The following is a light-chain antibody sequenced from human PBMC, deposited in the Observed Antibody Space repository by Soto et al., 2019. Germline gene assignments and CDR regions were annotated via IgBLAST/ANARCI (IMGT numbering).Light chain of an antibody. CDR3: QQYKDWPPLT. Sequence: EIVMTQSPVILSVSPGERATLSCRASQNININLAWYQQRPGQAPRVLIYGASSRASGIPDRFSGSGSGTDFTLTINRLEPDDFAFYYCQQYKDWPPLTFGGGTRVDMK. J-gene: IGKJ4*01. CDR2: GAS. CDR1: QNININ. V-gene: IGKV3D-15*01.